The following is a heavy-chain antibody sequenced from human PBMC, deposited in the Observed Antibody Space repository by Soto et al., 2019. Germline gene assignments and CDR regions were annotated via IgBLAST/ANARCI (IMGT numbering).Heavy chain of an antibody. D-gene: IGHD2-15*01. CDR3: ARDRRYCSGGSCYGTQDAFDI. CDR1: GGTFSDYA. V-gene: IGHV1-69*13. J-gene: IGHJ3*02. CDR2: IIPIFGTA. Sequence: SSVKVSCKASGGTFSDYAISWVRQAPGQGLEWMGGIIPIFGTASYAQKFQGRVTITADESTSTAYMELSSLRSEDTAVYYCARDRRYCSGGSCYGTQDAFDIWGQGTIVTVSS.